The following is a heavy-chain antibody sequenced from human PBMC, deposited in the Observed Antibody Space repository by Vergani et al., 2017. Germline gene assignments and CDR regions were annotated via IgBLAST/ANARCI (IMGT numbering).Heavy chain of an antibody. Sequence: QLQLQESGPGLVKPSETLSLTCTVSGGSISSSSYYWGWIRQPPGKGLEWIGSIYYSGSTYYNPSLKSRVTISVDTSKNQFSLKLISVTAADTAVYYCASPAAVDSSGPGGFDYWGQGTLVTVSS. CDR2: IYYSGST. V-gene: IGHV4-39*01. CDR1: GGSISSSSYY. CDR3: ASPAAVDSSGPGGFDY. J-gene: IGHJ4*02. D-gene: IGHD6-19*01.